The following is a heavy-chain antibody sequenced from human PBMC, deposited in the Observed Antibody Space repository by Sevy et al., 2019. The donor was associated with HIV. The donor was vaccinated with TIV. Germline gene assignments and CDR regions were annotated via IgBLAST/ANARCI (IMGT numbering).Heavy chain of an antibody. CDR1: GYLFTRYR. Sequence: ASVKVSCKVSGYLFTRYRITWVRQAPGKRLELVGWISPHNGDTNYAQRVQDRVTMITDTSTTTAYMELRSLTSDDSAVYYCVRAYCSGGRCYSLAYWGQGTLVTVSS. V-gene: IGHV1-18*01. CDR2: ISPHNGDT. J-gene: IGHJ4*02. CDR3: VRAYCSGGRCYSLAY. D-gene: IGHD2-15*01.